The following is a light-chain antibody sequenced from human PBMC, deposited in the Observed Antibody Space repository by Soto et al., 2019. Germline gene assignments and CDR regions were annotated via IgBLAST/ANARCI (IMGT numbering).Light chain of an antibody. CDR3: QQYSSSPPEFT. Sequence: EIVLTQSPGTLSVSPGERVTLSCRASQSVNSNYLAWYQQRPGQAPRLLIFGASYRATGIPDRFSGSGSGTDFTLTISRLEPEDFEVYYCQQYSSSPPEFTFGPGTKVDSK. V-gene: IGKV3-20*01. J-gene: IGKJ3*01. CDR1: QSVNSNY. CDR2: GAS.